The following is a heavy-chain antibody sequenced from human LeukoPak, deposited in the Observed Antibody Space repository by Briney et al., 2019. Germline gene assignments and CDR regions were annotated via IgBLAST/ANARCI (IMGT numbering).Heavy chain of an antibody. Sequence: PGRSLRLSCAASGFTFSSYAMHWVRQAPGKELEWVAVISYDGSNKYYADSVKGRFTISRDNSKNTLYLQMNSLRAEDTAVYYCASEAVAVPFDYWGQGTLVTVSS. V-gene: IGHV3-30*04. D-gene: IGHD6-19*01. CDR2: ISYDGSNK. CDR1: GFTFSSYA. CDR3: ASEAVAVPFDY. J-gene: IGHJ4*02.